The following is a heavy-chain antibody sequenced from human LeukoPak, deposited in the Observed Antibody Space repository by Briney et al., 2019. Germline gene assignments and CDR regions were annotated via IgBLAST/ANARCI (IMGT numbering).Heavy chain of an antibody. CDR2: TNPNSGGT. J-gene: IGHJ4*02. CDR3: GYDSSGYYSGLGDY. CDR1: GYTFTGYY. Sequence: ASVKVSCKASGYTFTGYYMHWVRPAPGQGIEWMGWTNPNSGGTNYAQKFSGRVTMTRDTSISTAYMELRRLRCEDTAVYYCGYDSSGYYSGLGDYCGQGALVTVSS. D-gene: IGHD3-22*01. V-gene: IGHV1-2*02.